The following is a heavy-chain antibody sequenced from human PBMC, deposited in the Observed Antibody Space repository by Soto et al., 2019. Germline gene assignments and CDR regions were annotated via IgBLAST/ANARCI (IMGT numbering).Heavy chain of an antibody. D-gene: IGHD3-10*01. Sequence: EVQLVESGGGLVQPGGSLKLSCAASGFTFSGSAMHWVRQASGKGLEWVGRIRSKANSYATAYAASVKGRFTISRDDSKNTAYLQMNSLKTEDTAVYYCTRLYYGSGPSYGMDVWGQGTTVTVSS. V-gene: IGHV3-73*02. CDR3: TRLYYGSGPSYGMDV. J-gene: IGHJ6*02. CDR2: IRSKANSYAT. CDR1: GFTFSGSA.